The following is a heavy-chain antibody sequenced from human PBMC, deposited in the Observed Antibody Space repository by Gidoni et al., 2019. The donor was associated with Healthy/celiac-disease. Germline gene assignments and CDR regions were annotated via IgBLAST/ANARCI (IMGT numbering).Heavy chain of an antibody. CDR3: AKDRVLNYDILTGSPGIFDY. D-gene: IGHD3-9*01. V-gene: IGHV3-23*01. CDR1: GFTFSSYA. J-gene: IGHJ4*02. CDR2: ISGSGGST. Sequence: EVQLLESGGGLVQPGGSLRLSCAASGFTFSSYAMRWVRQAPGKGLEWVSAISGSGGSTYDADAVKGRFTISRDNSKNTLYLQMNSLRAEDTAVYYCAKDRVLNYDILTGSPGIFDYWGQGTLVTVSS.